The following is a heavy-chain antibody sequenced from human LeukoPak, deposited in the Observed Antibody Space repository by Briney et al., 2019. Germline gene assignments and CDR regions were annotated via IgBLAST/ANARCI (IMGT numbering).Heavy chain of an antibody. D-gene: IGHD3-10*01. J-gene: IGHJ4*02. CDR2: IYHSGST. CDR3: ASPKQSYGSGGGFDY. CDR1: GGSISSSNW. Sequence: SETLSLTCTVSGGSISSSNWWSWVRQPPGEGLEWIGEIYHSGSTNYNPSLKSRVTISVDKSKNQFSLKLSSVTAADTAVYYCASPKQSYGSGGGFDYWGQGTLVTVSS. V-gene: IGHV4-4*02.